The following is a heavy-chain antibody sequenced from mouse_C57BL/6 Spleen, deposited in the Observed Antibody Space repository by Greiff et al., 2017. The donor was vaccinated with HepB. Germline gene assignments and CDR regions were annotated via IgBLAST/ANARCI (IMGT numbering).Heavy chain of an antibody. CDR1: GYTFTDYY. D-gene: IGHD4-1*01. V-gene: IGHV1-26*01. CDR2: INPNNGGT. J-gene: IGHJ2*01. CDR3: ARSGELGPLYFDY. Sequence: EVQLQQSGPELVKPGASVKISCKASGYTFTDYYMNWVKQSHGKSLEWIGDINPNNGGTSYNQKFKGKATLTVDKSSSTAYMELRSLTSEDSAVYYCARSGELGPLYFDYWGQGTTLTVSS.